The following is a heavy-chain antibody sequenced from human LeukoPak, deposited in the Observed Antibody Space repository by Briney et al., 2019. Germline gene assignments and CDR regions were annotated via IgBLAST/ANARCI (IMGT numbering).Heavy chain of an antibody. CDR3: ARDRYGGGFDS. CDR1: GFNFYRFT. Sequence: GGSLRLSCTASGFNFYRFTMHWVRQSPGKGLEWVSFIGRDGRVTSYADSVKGRFTIFRDNAKNSVSLQMDSLNVEDTAVYYCARDRYGGGFDSWGQGTLVTVYS. D-gene: IGHD4-23*01. CDR2: IGRDGRVT. V-gene: IGHV3-43*01. J-gene: IGHJ4*02.